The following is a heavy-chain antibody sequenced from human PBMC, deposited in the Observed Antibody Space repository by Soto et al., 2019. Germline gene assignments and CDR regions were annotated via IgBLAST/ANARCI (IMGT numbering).Heavy chain of an antibody. J-gene: IGHJ4*02. CDR1: GGAFSGYY. CDR3: ARTRRITMVRGVRRDAGDDY. V-gene: IGHV4-34*01. D-gene: IGHD3-10*01. Sequence: QVQLQQWGAGLLKPSETLSLTCAVYGGAFSGYYWSWIRQPPGKGLEWIGEIHHSGSTNYNPSLTSRVTISVDTSKNQFSLKLSSVTAADTAVYYCARTRRITMVRGVRRDAGDDYWGQGTLVTVSS. CDR2: IHHSGST.